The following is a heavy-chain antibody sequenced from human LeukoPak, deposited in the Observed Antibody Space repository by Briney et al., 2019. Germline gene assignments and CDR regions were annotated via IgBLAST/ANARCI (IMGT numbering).Heavy chain of an antibody. J-gene: IGHJ4*02. D-gene: IGHD4-17*01. CDR3: ARIRDGDLRVADY. CDR2: ISSSNSQT. CDR1: GFTFSLFS. Sequence: PGGSLRLSCAASGFTFSLFSMNWVRQAPGKGLEWVSYISSSNSQTYYADSVQGRFTISRDNAKNSLYLQMNSLRAEDTVVYYCARIRDGDLRVADYWGQGTLVTVSS. V-gene: IGHV3-21*06.